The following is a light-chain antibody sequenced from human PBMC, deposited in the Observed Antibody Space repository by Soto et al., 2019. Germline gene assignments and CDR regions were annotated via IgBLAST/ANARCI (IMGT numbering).Light chain of an antibody. CDR1: QTISSW. V-gene: IGKV1-5*03. CDR3: QHYNSYSEA. Sequence: DIQMTQSPSTLSGSVGDRVTITCRASQTISSWLAWYQQKPGKAPKLLIYQASTLKSGVPPRFSGGGSGTEFTHTISSLLPDDVSTYYCQHYNSYSEAVGQGTKVDVK. J-gene: IGKJ1*01. CDR2: QAS.